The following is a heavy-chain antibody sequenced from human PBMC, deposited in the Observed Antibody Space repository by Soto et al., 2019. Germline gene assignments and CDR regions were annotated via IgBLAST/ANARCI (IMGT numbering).Heavy chain of an antibody. J-gene: IGHJ4*02. CDR3: AKDSRATVAFAY. CDR2: ISGSGGST. V-gene: IGHV3-23*01. D-gene: IGHD6-19*01. Sequence: GGSLRLSCAASGFAFSGSAMHWVRQAPGKGLEWVSAISGSGGSTYYADSVKGRFTISRDNSKNTLYLQMNSLRAEDTAVYYCAKDSRATVAFAYWGQGTLVTVSS. CDR1: GFAFSGSA.